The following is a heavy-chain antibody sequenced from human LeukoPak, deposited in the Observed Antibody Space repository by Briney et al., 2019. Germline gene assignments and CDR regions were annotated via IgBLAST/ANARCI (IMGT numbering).Heavy chain of an antibody. CDR2: MNPNSGNT. CDR3: ARGSPGTDSSWFNYYYYMDV. CDR1: GYTFTSYD. J-gene: IGHJ6*03. V-gene: IGHV1-8*03. D-gene: IGHD6-13*01. Sequence: ASVKVSCKASGYTFTSYDINWVRQATGQGLEWMGWMNPNSGNTGYAQKFQGRVTITRNTSISTAYMELSSLRSEDAAVYYCARGSPGTDSSWFNYYYYMDVWGKGTTVTVSS.